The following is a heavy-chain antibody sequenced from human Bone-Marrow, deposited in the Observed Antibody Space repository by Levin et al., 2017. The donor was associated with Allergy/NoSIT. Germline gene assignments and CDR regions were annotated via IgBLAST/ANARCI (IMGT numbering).Heavy chain of an antibody. Sequence: GGSLRLSCAASGFIFSKDWMTWVRQAPGKGLEWVGRIKSRADGGTTDYAAPVKGRFTISRDDSKNTLYLQMNSLITEDTAVYSCAAFNSKDAFNIWGQG. CDR1: GFIFSKDW. V-gene: IGHV3-15*01. CDR2: IKSRADGGTT. D-gene: IGHD1-1*01. J-gene: IGHJ3*02. CDR3: AAFNSKDAFNI.